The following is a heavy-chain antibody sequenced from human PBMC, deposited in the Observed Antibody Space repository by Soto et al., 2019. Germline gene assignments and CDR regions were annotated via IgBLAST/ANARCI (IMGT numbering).Heavy chain of an antibody. CDR2: IYWNDDK. Sequence: QITLKESGPTLLKPTQTLTLTCTFSGFSLSTSGVGVGWIRQPPGKALEWLALIYWNDDKRYSPSLKSRLSITRDTSKNQVVLTMTNVDPVDTATYYCAYRLDTSGWPRFDYWGQGSLVTVSS. V-gene: IGHV2-5*01. D-gene: IGHD6-19*01. CDR3: AYRLDTSGWPRFDY. J-gene: IGHJ4*02. CDR1: GFSLSTSGVG.